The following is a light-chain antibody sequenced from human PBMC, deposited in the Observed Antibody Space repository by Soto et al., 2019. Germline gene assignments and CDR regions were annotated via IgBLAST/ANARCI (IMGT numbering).Light chain of an antibody. CDR3: QQYDNGIT. CDR2: GAS. Sequence: EMVMTQSPATLSVSPGERATLSCRASQSVSSNLAWYHQKPGQAPRLLIYGASTRATGIPARFSGSGSGTEFTLTISSLQSEDFAVYYCQQYDNGITFGQGTRLDI. CDR1: QSVSSN. J-gene: IGKJ5*01. V-gene: IGKV3-15*01.